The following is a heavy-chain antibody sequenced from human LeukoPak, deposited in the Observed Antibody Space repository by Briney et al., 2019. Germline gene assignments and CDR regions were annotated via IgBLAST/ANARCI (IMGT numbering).Heavy chain of an antibody. CDR2: ISRSSTTV. Sequence: EGSLRLSCTASGFTFSSYSMNWVRQAPGKGLEWVSHISRSSTTVYYADSVKGRFTISRDNAKNSLYLQMNSLRAEDTAVYYCARVPTYSDFWSGYTIDYWGQGTLVTVSS. V-gene: IGHV3-48*01. CDR1: GFTFSSYS. J-gene: IGHJ4*02. D-gene: IGHD3-3*01. CDR3: ARVPTYSDFWSGYTIDY.